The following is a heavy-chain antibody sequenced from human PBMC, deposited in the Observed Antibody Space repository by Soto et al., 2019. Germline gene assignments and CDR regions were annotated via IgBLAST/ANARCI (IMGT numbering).Heavy chain of an antibody. J-gene: IGHJ5*01. CDR2: INPNSGGT. D-gene: IGHD6-13*01. V-gene: IGHV1-2*02. Sequence: ASVKVSCKASGYTFTGYYMHWVRQAPGQGLEWMGWINPNSGGTNYAQRFQGRVTMTRDTSISTAYMELSRLRSDDTAVYYCARGRGSSWSKSSDSWGQGTLVTVSS. CDR3: ARGRGSSWSKSSDS. CDR1: GYTFTGYY.